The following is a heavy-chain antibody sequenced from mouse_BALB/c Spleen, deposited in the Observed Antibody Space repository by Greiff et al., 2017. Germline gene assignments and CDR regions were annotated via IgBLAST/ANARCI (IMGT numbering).Heavy chain of an antibody. CDR1: GYTFTSYW. J-gene: IGHJ1*01. Sequence: VQLQQSGAELAKPGASVKMSCKASGYTFTSYWMHWVKQRPGQGLEWIGYINPSTGYTEYNQKFKDKATLTADKSSSTAYMQLSSLTSEDSAVYYCARGSWYFDVWGAGTTVTVSS. CDR3: ARGSWYFDV. CDR2: INPSTGYT. V-gene: IGHV1-7*01.